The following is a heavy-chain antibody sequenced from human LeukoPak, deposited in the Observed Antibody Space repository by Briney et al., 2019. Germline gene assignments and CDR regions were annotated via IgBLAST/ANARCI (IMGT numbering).Heavy chain of an antibody. J-gene: IGHJ3*02. CDR2: ISSSSSYI. D-gene: IGHD3-3*01. Sequence: PGGSLRLSCAASGFTFSSYSMNWVRQAPGKGLEWVSSISSSSSYIYYADSVKGRFTISRDNAKNSLYLQMNSLRAEDTAVYYCARDGRFLEWLWSNDAFDIWGQGTMVTVSS. CDR1: GFTFSSYS. CDR3: ARDGRFLEWLWSNDAFDI. V-gene: IGHV3-21*01.